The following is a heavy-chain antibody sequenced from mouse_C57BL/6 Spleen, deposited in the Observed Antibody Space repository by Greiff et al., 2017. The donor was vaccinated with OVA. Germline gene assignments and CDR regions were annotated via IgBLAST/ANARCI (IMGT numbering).Heavy chain of an antibody. D-gene: IGHD1-1*01. Sequence: EVQLVESGGGLVKPGGSLKLSCAASGFTFSDYGMHWVRQAPEKGLAWVAYISSGSSTIYYADTVKGRFTISRDNAKNTLFLQMTSLRSEDTAMYYCARLGLREYFEVWGTGTTVTVSS. CDR3: ARLGLREYFEV. V-gene: IGHV5-17*01. CDR1: GFTFSDYG. CDR2: ISSGSSTI. J-gene: IGHJ1*03.